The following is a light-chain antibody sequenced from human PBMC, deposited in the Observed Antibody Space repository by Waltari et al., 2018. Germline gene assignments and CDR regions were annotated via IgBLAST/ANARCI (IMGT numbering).Light chain of an antibody. Sequence: EVVLTQSPGTLSLSPGERATLSCWASQGLSKNYLAWYHQKPGQAPRLLIYGASNRAAGIPDRFSGSGSGTDFTLTISRLEPEDFAVYYCQQYGSSVMYTFGQGTKLEIK. V-gene: IGKV3-20*01. J-gene: IGKJ2*01. CDR3: QQYGSSVMYT. CDR2: GAS. CDR1: QGLSKNY.